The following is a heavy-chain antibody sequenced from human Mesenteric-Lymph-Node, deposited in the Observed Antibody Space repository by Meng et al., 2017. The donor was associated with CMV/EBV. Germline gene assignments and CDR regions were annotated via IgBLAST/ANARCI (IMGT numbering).Heavy chain of an antibody. D-gene: IGHD2-2*02. V-gene: IGHV3-73*01. J-gene: IGHJ6*02. CDR1: GFTFSGSA. CDR3: QGVVVPAAIQGWNYYYYGMDV. Sequence: GESLKISCAASGFTFSGSAMHWVRQASGKGLEWVGRIRSKANSYATAYAASVKGRFTISRDDSKNTAYLQMNSLKTEDTAVYYCQGVVVPAAIQGWNYYYYGMDVWGQGTTVTVSS. CDR2: IRSKANSYAT.